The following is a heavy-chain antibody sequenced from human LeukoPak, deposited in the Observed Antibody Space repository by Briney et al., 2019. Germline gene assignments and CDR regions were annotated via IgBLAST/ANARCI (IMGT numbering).Heavy chain of an antibody. CDR2: VNPDGSET. J-gene: IGHJ4*02. CDR1: GFTFTNSW. V-gene: IGHV3-7*01. Sequence: GGSLRLSCAASGFTFTNSWMHWVRQAPGKGLEWVANVNPDGSETYYLDSVKGRFTISRDNVKNSLYLLMNSLRAEDTAVYYCGRWGIEAAIDYWGQGTLVTVSS. D-gene: IGHD2-2*01. CDR3: GRWGIEAAIDY.